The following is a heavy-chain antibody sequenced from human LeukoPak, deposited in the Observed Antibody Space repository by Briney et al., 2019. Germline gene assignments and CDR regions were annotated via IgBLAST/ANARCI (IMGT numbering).Heavy chain of an antibody. CDR3: ATYDVLTGFEY. CDR1: GGTLSDHV. CDR2: IIPLKGTS. D-gene: IGHD3-9*01. J-gene: IGHJ4*02. V-gene: IGHV1-69*13. Sequence: ASVKVSCKASGGTLSDHVISWVRQAPGHGLEWMGGIIPLKGTSKLTQKLQDRATISADESTNTVYMEVWSLRSEDTALYYCATYDVLTGFEYWGQGTLVIVSS.